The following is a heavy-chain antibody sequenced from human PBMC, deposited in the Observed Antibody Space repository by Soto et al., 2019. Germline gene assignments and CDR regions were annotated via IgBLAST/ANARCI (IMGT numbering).Heavy chain of an antibody. D-gene: IGHD6-25*01. CDR2: IYYSGST. J-gene: IGHJ6*02. CDR3: AGGSGGYDSSTRYGLDV. V-gene: IGHV4-31*03. CDR1: GGSISSVGHY. Sequence: SETLSLTCSVSGGSISSVGHYWTWIRQQPGKGLEWIGYIYYSGSTDYNPSLKSRVTISVDRSKNQFSLKLSSVTAADTAIYYCAGGSGGYDSSTRYGLDVWGQGTTVTVSS.